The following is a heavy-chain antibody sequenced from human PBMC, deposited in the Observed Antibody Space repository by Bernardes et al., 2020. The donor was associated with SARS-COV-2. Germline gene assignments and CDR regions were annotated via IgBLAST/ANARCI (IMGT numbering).Heavy chain of an antibody. CDR1: GSSVSSGGYY. Sequence: SETLSLTCTVSGSSVSSGGYYWSWIRQPPGKGLEWVGFIYYNGNTNYNPSLKSRVTISVDKSKNQLSLKLISVTAADTAVYYCARDVRGGTLDYWGPYTPVTVSS. V-gene: IGHV4-61*08. CDR2: IYYNGNT. D-gene: IGHD2-15*01. CDR3: ARDVRGGTLDY. J-gene: IGHJ4*01.